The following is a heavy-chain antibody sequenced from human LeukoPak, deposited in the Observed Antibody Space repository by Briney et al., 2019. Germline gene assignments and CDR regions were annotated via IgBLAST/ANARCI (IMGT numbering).Heavy chain of an antibody. CDR3: XRDXEKRSPRNWFDP. CDR1: GFTFSSYG. J-gene: IGHJ5*02. CDR2: ISYDGSNK. V-gene: IGHV3-30*03. D-gene: IGHD6-25*01. Sequence: GGSLRLSCAASGFTFSSYGMHWVRQAPGKGLEWVAVISYDGSNKYYADSVKGRFTISRDNSKNTLYLQMNSLRAEDTAVYYCXRDXEKRSPRNWFDPWGQGTLVTVSS.